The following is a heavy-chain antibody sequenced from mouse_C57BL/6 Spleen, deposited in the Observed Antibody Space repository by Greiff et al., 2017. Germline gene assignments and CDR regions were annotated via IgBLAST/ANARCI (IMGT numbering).Heavy chain of an antibody. J-gene: IGHJ4*01. CDR1: GFTFSDAW. CDR3: NPIDYDYDDYAMDY. CDR2: IRNKANNHAT. D-gene: IGHD2-4*01. V-gene: IGHV6-6*01. Sequence: EVQGVESGGGLVQPGGSMKLSCAASGFTFSDAWMDWVRQSPEKGLEWVAEIRNKANNHATYYAESVKGRFTISRDDSKSSVYLQMNSLRAEDTGIYYCNPIDYDYDDYAMDYWGQGTSVTVSS.